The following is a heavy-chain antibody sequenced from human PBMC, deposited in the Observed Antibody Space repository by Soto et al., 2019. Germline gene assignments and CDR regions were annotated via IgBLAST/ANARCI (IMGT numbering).Heavy chain of an antibody. CDR2: VSYDGSKT. D-gene: IGHD2-21*01. CDR1: GFTSTNYA. CDR3: ARDGGIQMWSPYYFDY. J-gene: IGHJ4*02. Sequence: QVQLVESGGGVVQPGMSLRLSCTASGFTSTNYAMHWVRQSPDRGLEWVAIVSYDGSKTYYADFVKGRFTISRDNSKNTLYLQMNTLNAEDTAVYFCARDGGIQMWSPYYFDYWGQGTLVTVSS. V-gene: IGHV3-30*03.